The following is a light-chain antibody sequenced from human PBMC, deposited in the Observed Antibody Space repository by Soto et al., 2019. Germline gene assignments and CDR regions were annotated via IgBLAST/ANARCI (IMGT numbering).Light chain of an antibody. Sequence: DIQMTQSPSSLSASVGDRVTLTCRAGQYIGRYLNWYQQKPGKAPKLLIYAASSLHSGVPSRFSGSGSGTDFTLTISSLQPEDFATYSCQQTYRTPLTFGGGNKVDIK. CDR3: QQTYRTPLT. CDR1: QYIGRY. V-gene: IGKV1-39*01. CDR2: AAS. J-gene: IGKJ4*01.